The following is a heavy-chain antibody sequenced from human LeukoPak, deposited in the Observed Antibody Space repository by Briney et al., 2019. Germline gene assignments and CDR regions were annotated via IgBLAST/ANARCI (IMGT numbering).Heavy chain of an antibody. Sequence: KLGESLKISCKGSGYSFPSYWITWVRQMPGKGLEWMGSIDPSDSYTNYSPSFQGHVTISADKSISTAYLQWSSLMASDTAMYYCARTYYDILTGYSLSDYWGQGTLVTVSS. D-gene: IGHD3-9*01. CDR2: IDPSDSYT. CDR1: GYSFPSYW. J-gene: IGHJ4*02. V-gene: IGHV5-10-1*01. CDR3: ARTYYDILTGYSLSDY.